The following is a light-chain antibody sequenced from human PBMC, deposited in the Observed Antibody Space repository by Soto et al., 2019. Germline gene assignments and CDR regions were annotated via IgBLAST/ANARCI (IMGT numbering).Light chain of an antibody. CDR1: QSVSSSY. CDR2: GAS. J-gene: IGKJ1*01. V-gene: IGKV3-20*01. Sequence: VLTQSPGTLSLSPGERASLSCRASQSVSSSYLAWHQQKPGQAPRLLIYGASSRATGIPDRFSGSGSGTDFTLTISRREPEDFAVYYCQQYGSSPGTFGQGT. CDR3: QQYGSSPGT.